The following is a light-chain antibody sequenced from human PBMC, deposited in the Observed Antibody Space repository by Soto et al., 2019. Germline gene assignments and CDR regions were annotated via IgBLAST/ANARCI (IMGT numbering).Light chain of an antibody. Sequence: EIVLTQSPDTLSLSPGEGATLSCRASQSISSNFLAWYQQRPGQAPRLLIYAASSRATGIPDRFSGSGSGTDFTLTISSLQSEDFAVYYCQQYNNWPPLTFGGGTKVDIK. CDR3: QQYNNWPPLT. V-gene: IGKV3-20*01. CDR2: AAS. CDR1: QSISSNF. J-gene: IGKJ4*01.